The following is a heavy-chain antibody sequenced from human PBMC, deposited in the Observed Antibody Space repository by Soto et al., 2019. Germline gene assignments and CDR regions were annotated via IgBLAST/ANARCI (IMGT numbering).Heavy chain of an antibody. CDR3: AGGPNILTGYYFDF. V-gene: IGHV1-18*01. Sequence: QVQLVQSGAEVKKPGASVKVSCKASGYTFTSYGISWVRQAPGQGLEWMGWISAYNGNTNYAQKLQGRVTMTTDTSTSTAYVALMSLRADDRAVYYCAGGPNILTGYYFDFWGQGTLVTVSS. D-gene: IGHD3-9*01. CDR1: GYTFTSYG. CDR2: ISAYNGNT. J-gene: IGHJ4*02.